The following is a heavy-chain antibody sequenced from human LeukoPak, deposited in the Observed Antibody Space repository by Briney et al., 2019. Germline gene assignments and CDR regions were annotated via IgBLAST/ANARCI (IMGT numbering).Heavy chain of an antibody. D-gene: IGHD5-12*01. CDR2: ISSSGSTI. Sequence: GGSLRLSCAASGFTFSSYEMNWVRQAPGKGLEWVSYISSSGSTIYYADSVKGRFTISRDNAKNSLYLQMNSLRAEDTAVYYCARDGAYSGYDWTFDYWGQGTLVTGSS. CDR3: ARDGAYSGYDWTFDY. V-gene: IGHV3-48*03. CDR1: GFTFSSYE. J-gene: IGHJ4*02.